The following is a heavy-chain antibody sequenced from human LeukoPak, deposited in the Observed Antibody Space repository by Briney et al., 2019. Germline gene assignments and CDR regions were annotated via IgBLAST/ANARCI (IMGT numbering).Heavy chain of an antibody. CDR1: GYSVTSYW. V-gene: IGHV5-51*01. J-gene: IGHJ4*02. CDR2: IYPGDSDT. CDR3: ARGSIAGATRNYFDY. D-gene: IGHD1-7*01. Sequence: GESLEISCKGSGYSVTSYWIGWVRQMPGKGLEWMGIIYPGDSDTRYSPSFQGQVTISADKSINTAYLQWSSLKASDTAMYYCARGSIAGATRNYFDYWGQGTLVTVSS.